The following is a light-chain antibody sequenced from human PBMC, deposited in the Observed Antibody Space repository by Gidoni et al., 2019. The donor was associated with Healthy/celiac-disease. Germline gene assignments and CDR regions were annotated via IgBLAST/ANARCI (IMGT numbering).Light chain of an antibody. CDR1: QSVSSN. V-gene: IGKV3-15*01. J-gene: IGKJ3*01. Sequence: EIVMTQSPATLSVSPGERATLPCRASQSVSSNLAWYQQKPGQAPRLLIYGASTRATGIPARVSGSGSGTEFTLTISSLQSEDFAVYYCQQYNNWPREFTFGPXTKVDIK. CDR3: QQYNNWPREFT. CDR2: GAS.